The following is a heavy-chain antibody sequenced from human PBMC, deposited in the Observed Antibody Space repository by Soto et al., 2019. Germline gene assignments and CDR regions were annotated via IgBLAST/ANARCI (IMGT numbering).Heavy chain of an antibody. CDR3: ARVHCSAGTCLDGLDF. CDR1: GDSVSSNGAC. D-gene: IGHD2-15*01. CDR2: IYYRSKWFR. J-gene: IGHJ6*02. Sequence: SQTLSLTCVISGDSVSSNGACWNWIRQSPSRGLQWLGRIYYRSKWFRDYAAPVESRMAINPDTSRNQFSLQLNYVTPEDTAVYYCARVHCSAGTCLDGLDFWGQGTTVTVSS. V-gene: IGHV6-1*01.